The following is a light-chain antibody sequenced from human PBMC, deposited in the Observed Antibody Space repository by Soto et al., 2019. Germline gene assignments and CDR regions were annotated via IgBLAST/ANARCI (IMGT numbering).Light chain of an antibody. CDR1: QLVSSTY. V-gene: IGKV3D-15*01. CDR2: GTS. CDR3: QQYKNWPPVT. J-gene: IGKJ1*01. Sequence: EILMTQSPATLSLSPGERATLSCRASQLVSSTYLAWYQQKPGQAPRLLIYGTSSRATGIPARFSGSGSGTEFTLSISSLQPEDFAVYYCQQYKNWPPVTFGQGTKVDIK.